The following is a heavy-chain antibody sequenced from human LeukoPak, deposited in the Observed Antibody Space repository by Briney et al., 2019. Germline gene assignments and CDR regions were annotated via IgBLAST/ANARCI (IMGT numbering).Heavy chain of an antibody. V-gene: IGHV4-39*01. CDR1: GGSISSSSYY. CDR3: ARQLGYCSSTSCYADKVDY. D-gene: IGHD2-2*01. CDR2: IYYSGST. Sequence: SETLPLTCTVSGGSISSSSYYWGCIRQPPGKGLEWIGSIYYSGSTYYNPSLKSRVTISVDTSKNQFSLKLSSVTAADTAVYYCARQLGYCSSTSCYADKVDYWGQGTLVTVSS. J-gene: IGHJ4*02.